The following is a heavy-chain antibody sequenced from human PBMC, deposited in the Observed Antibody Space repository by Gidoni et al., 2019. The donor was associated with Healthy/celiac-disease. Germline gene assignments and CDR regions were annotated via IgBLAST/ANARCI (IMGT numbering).Heavy chain of an antibody. V-gene: IGHV3-49*04. D-gene: IGHD1-20*01. CDR2: IRSKAYGGTT. J-gene: IGHJ4*02. Sequence: EVQLVESGGGLVQLGRSLRLSCTASGFTFGDYAMSWVRQAPGKGLEWVGFIRSKAYGGTTEYAASVKGRFTISRDDSKSIAYLQMNSLKTEDTAVYYCTRGLGIYDYWGQGTLVTVSS. CDR1: GFTFGDYA. CDR3: TRGLGIYDY.